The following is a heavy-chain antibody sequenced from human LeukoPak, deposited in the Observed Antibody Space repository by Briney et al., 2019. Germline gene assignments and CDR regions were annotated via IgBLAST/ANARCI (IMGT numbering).Heavy chain of an antibody. D-gene: IGHD2-21*01. V-gene: IGHV4-59*12. CDR3: ARGRFQIYGMDV. CDR1: GGSMSSYY. CDR2: IYYSGTT. Sequence: SETLSLTCTVSGGSMSSYYWSWIRQPPGKGLEWIGYIYYSGTTNYNPSLRSRATIPVDTSKNQFSLKLSSVTAADTAVYYCARGRFQIYGMDVWGQGTTVTVSS. J-gene: IGHJ6*02.